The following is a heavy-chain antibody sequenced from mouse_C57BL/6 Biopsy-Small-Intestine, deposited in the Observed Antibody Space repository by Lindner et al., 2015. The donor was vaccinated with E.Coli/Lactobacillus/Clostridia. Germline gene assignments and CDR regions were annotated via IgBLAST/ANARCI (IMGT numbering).Heavy chain of an antibody. D-gene: IGHD2-5*01. J-gene: IGHJ1*01. V-gene: IGHV1S55*01. CDR3: ARWYSSTQYGLDV. Sequence: SVKVSCKASGYTFTNYYINWVRQATGHGLEWLGWMNPNSGEAGYAQNFEGRVTMTRDTSISTAYMELSSLRSNDTAVYYCARWYSSTQYGLDVWGQGTTVTVSS. CDR2: MNPNSGEA. CDR1: GYTFTNYY.